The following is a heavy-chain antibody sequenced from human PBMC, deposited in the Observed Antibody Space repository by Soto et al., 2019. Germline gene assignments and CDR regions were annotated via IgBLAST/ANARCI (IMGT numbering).Heavy chain of an antibody. CDR1: GGTFSSYA. J-gene: IGHJ6*02. D-gene: IGHD5-12*01. Sequence: QVQLVQSGAEVKKPGSSVNVSCKASGGTFSSYAISWVRQAPGQGLEWMGGIIPIFGTANYAQKFQGRFTITADKSTSTSYMELSSLRSEDTAVYYCARGGYDNDYYYYGMDFWGQGTTVTVSS. CDR2: IIPIFGTA. CDR3: ARGGYDNDYYYYGMDF. V-gene: IGHV1-69*06.